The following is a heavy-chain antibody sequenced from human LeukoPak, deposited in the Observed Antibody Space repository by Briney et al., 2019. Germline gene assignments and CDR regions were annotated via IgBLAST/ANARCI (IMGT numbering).Heavy chain of an antibody. Sequence: SETLSLTCSVSGGSMNNYFWSWIRHSAGKGLQWIGRVPASRTTSYNPSLESRVTMSLDTSKNQFSLKMTSVTAADTALYFCARSYDSGGYSVGLDYWGQGIQVTVSS. CDR1: GGSMNNYF. V-gene: IGHV4-4*07. J-gene: IGHJ4*02. CDR2: VPASRTT. D-gene: IGHD3-22*01. CDR3: ARSYDSGGYSVGLDY.